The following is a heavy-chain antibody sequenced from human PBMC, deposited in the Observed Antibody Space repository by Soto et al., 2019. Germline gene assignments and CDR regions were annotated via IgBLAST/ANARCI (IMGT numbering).Heavy chain of an antibody. CDR3: ARAGAARPNFQH. Sequence: TLSLTCTVSGGSISSYYWSWIRQSPGKGLEWIGYIYYSGSTNYNPSLKSRVTISVDTSKNQFSLKLSSVIAADTAVYYCARAGAARPNFQHWGQGTLVTVSS. CDR1: GGSISSYY. J-gene: IGHJ1*01. V-gene: IGHV4-59*01. D-gene: IGHD6-6*01. CDR2: IYYSGST.